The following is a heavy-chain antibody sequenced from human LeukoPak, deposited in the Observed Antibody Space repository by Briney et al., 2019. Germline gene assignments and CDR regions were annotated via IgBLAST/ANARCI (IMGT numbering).Heavy chain of an antibody. J-gene: IGHJ4*02. CDR2: IRSKAYGGTT. V-gene: IGHV3-49*04. CDR1: GFTFGDYA. CDR3: TREASPTVRGVIKYFDY. Sequence: GGSLRLSCAASGFTFGDYAMSWVRQAPGKGLEWVGFIRSKAYGGTTEYAASVKGRFTISRDDSKSIAYLQMNSLKTEDTAVYYCTREASPTVRGVIKYFDYWGQGTLVTVSS. D-gene: IGHD3-10*01.